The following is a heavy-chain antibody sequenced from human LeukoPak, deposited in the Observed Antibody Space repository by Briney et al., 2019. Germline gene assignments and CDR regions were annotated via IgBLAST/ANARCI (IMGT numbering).Heavy chain of an antibody. D-gene: IGHD1-26*01. Sequence: SETLSLTCTVSGGSISSYYWSWIRQPPGKGLEWIGYVYYSGSTSYNPSLKSRVTISVDTSKNQFSLKLSSVTAADAAVYYCARGPGSGTYWAFDYGGQGTLVTVSS. CDR1: GGSISSYY. J-gene: IGHJ4*02. CDR2: VYYSGST. V-gene: IGHV4-59*01. CDR3: ARGPGSGTYWAFDY.